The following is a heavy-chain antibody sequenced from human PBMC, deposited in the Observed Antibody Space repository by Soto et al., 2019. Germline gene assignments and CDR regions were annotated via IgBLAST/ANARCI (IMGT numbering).Heavy chain of an antibody. CDR2: IYSGGIT. V-gene: IGHV3-53*01. J-gene: IGHJ3*02. CDR3: ARPNGYSGYGGAFVI. CDR1: GFTVSSNY. Sequence: GGSLRLSCAASGFTVSSNYMSWVRQAPGKGLEWVSVIYSGGITYYADSVKGRFTISRDNSKNTLYLQMNSLRAEDTAVYYCARPNGYSGYGGAFVIWGQGTMVTV. D-gene: IGHD5-12*01.